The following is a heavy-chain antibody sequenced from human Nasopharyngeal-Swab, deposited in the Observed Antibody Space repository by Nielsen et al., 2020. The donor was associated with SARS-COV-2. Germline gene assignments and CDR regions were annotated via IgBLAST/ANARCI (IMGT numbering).Heavy chain of an antibody. CDR2: INHSGST. CDR3: ARGFLSMAGLRLTVHFDY. D-gene: IGHD2/OR15-2a*01. Sequence: SETLSLTCAVYGGSFSGYYWSWIRQPPGKGLEWIGEINHSGSTNYNPSLKSRVTISVDTSKNQFPLKLSSVTAADTAVYYCARGFLSMAGLRLTVHFDYWGQGTLVTVSS. J-gene: IGHJ4*02. V-gene: IGHV4-34*01. CDR1: GGSFSGYY.